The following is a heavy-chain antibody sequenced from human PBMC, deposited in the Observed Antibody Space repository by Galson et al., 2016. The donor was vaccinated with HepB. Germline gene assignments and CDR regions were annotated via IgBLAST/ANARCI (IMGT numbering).Heavy chain of an antibody. CDR1: GFTSSNYG. D-gene: IGHD1-26*01. CDR3: ARIPTDSYHWYLDL. J-gene: IGHJ2*01. Sequence: SLRLSCAASGFTSSNYGMHWVRQAPGKGLEWVASILYDGSHKYYADSVRGRFTVSRDNSNRLSLQMNSLKADDTAVYFCARIPTDSYHWYLDLWGRGTLVTVSS. CDR2: ILYDGSHK. V-gene: IGHV3-30*19.